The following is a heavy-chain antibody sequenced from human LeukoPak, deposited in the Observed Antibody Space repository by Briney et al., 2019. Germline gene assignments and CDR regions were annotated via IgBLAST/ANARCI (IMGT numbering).Heavy chain of an antibody. CDR2: INPNSGGT. D-gene: IGHD3-3*01. Sequence: ASVKVSCKASGYTFTGYYMYWVRQAPGQGLEWMGWINPNSGGTNYAQEFQGRVTMTRDTAISTAYMELNRLRSDDTAVYYCARGPLRFLEWLLSHFDYWGQGTLVTVSS. V-gene: IGHV1-2*02. J-gene: IGHJ4*02. CDR1: GYTFTGYY. CDR3: ARGPLRFLEWLLSHFDY.